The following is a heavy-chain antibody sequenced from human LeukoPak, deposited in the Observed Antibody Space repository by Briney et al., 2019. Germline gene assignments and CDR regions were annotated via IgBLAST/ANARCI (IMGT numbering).Heavy chain of an antibody. CDR1: GGSFSGYY. D-gene: IGHD3-22*01. CDR2: IKHDGSEK. CDR3: ARVFRENVNTGYYSDS. Sequence: ETLSLTCAVYGGSFSGYYWSWIRQPPGKGLEWVANIKHDGSEKYYVDSVKGRFTISRDNAKNSLYLQMDSLRVEDTAVYYCARVFRENVNTGYYSDSWGQGTLVTVSS. J-gene: IGHJ4*02. V-gene: IGHV3-7*01.